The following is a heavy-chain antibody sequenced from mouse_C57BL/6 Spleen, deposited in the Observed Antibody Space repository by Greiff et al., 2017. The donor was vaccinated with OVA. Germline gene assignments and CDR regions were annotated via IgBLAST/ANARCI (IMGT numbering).Heavy chain of an antibody. D-gene: IGHD2-3*01. CDR3: ARDEGWFDY. J-gene: IGHJ2*01. CDR1: GYTFTSYW. V-gene: IGHV1-59*01. Sequence: QVQLQQPGAELVRPGTSVKLSCKASGYTFTSYWMHWVKQRPGQGLEWIGVIDPSDSYTNSNQKFKGKATLTVDTSSSTAYMQLSSLTSEDSAVYYGARDEGWFDYWGQGTTLTVSS. CDR2: IDPSDSYT.